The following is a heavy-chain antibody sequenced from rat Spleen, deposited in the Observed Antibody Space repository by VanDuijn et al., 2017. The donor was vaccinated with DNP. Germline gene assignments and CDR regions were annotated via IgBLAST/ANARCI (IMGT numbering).Heavy chain of an antibody. CDR3: TNNWFAY. CDR1: GFIFNDYG. CDR2: ISTGGGST. Sequence: EVQLVESGGGLVQPGRSLKLSCAASGFIFNDYGMAWVRQTPKKGPEWVATISTGGGSTYYRDSVKGRFTISRDNAKSTLYLQMDSLRSEDTATYYCTNNWFAYWGQGTLVTVSS. J-gene: IGHJ3*01. V-gene: IGHV5-27*01.